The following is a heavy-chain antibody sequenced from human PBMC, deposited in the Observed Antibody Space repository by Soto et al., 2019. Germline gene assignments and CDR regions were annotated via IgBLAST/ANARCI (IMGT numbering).Heavy chain of an antibody. Sequence: GSLRLSCAASGFTFSSYAMSWVRQAPGKGLEWVSTLSGSGGDTYYADSVNGRFTISRDKSKNTLYLQMDRLRVEDTAVYYCAKRGGYDYVWKSYRPDSWGQGTLVTVSS. D-gene: IGHD3-16*02. J-gene: IGHJ4*02. CDR3: AKRGGYDYVWKSYRPDS. CDR2: LSGSGGDT. CDR1: GFTFSSYA. V-gene: IGHV3-23*01.